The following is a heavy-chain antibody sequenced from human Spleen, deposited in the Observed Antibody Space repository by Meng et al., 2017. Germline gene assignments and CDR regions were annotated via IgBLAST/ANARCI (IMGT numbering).Heavy chain of an antibody. CDR1: VYDFAAYW. V-gene: IGHV1-2*06. J-gene: IGHJ4*02. CDR2: IDPNNDHT. CDR3: ARDEDISAAGKLFGDY. Sequence: QVQPGESAPGVKKPGAAVNLSCKPAVYDFAAYWINQLRQAPGQGLEWMGRIDPNNDHTQYAQNFQGRVTMTSDTSISTVYMELNGLRSDDTAVYYCARDEDISAAGKLFGDYWGQGTLVTVSS. D-gene: IGHD6-13*01.